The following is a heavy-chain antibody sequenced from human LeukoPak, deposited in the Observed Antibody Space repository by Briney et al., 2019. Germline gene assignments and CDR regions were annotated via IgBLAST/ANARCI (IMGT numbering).Heavy chain of an antibody. CDR3: ARDVLAAAGNWFDP. CDR2: IYHSGST. CDR1: GVSISSSNW. Sequence: SGTLSLTCAVSGVSISSSNWWSWVRQPPGKGLEWIGEIYHSGSTNYNPPLKSRVTISVDKSKNQFSLKLSSVTAADTAVYYCARDVLAAAGNWFDPWGQGTLVTVSS. J-gene: IGHJ5*02. D-gene: IGHD6-13*01. V-gene: IGHV4-4*02.